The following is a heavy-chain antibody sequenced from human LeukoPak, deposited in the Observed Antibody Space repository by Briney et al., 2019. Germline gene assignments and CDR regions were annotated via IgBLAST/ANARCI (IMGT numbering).Heavy chain of an antibody. Sequence: SETLSLTCAVYGGSFSGYYWSWIRQPPGKGLEWIGKINHSGSTNYNPSLKSRVTISVDTSKNQFSLKLSSVTAADTAVYYCARAANGELGSRKYYFDYWGQGTLVTVSS. D-gene: IGHD1-7*01. J-gene: IGHJ4*02. CDR2: INHSGST. CDR1: GGSFSGYY. V-gene: IGHV4-34*01. CDR3: ARAANGELGSRKYYFDY.